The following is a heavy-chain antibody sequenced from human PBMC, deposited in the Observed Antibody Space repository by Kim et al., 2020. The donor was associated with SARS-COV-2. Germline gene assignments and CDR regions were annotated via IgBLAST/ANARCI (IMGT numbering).Heavy chain of an antibody. CDR1: GGSFSGYY. V-gene: IGHV4-34*01. Sequence: SETLSLTCAVYGGSFSGYYWSWIRQPPGKGLEWIGEINHSGSTNYNPSLKSRVTISVDTSKNQFSLKLSSVTAADTAVYYCARSYSPSWTYYYYGMDVWGQGTTVTVSS. CDR2: INHSGST. CDR3: ARSYSPSWTYYYYGMDV. D-gene: IGHD6-13*01. J-gene: IGHJ6*02.